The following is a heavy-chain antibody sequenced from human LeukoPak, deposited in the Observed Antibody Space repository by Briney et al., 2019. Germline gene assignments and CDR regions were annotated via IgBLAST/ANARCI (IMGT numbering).Heavy chain of an antibody. V-gene: IGHV1-2*02. CDR2: INPNSGGT. CDR1: GYTFTVYY. CDR3: AREGHYITGTTSDWFDP. J-gene: IGHJ5*02. Sequence: ASVSVSFKASGYTFTVYYMHWVRQAPGQGREWMGWINPNSGGTNYTQKFQGRVTMTRDTSISTPYMELSRLRSDDTAVYYCAREGHYITGTTSDWFDPWGQGTLVTVSS. D-gene: IGHD1-7*01.